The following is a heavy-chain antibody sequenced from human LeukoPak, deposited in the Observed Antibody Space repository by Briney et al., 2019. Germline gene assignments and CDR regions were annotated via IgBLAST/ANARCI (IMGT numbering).Heavy chain of an antibody. CDR1: GYTFTSYA. CDR3: ARDNSVRDEARWFNP. CDR2: INTNTGNP. D-gene: IGHD5-24*01. J-gene: IGHJ5*02. Sequence: ASVKVSCKASGYTFTSYAMNWVRQAPGQGLEWMGWINTNTGNPTYAQGFTGRFVFSLDTSVSTAYLQISSLKAEDTAVYYCARDNSVRDEARWFNPWGQGTLVTVSS. V-gene: IGHV7-4-1*02.